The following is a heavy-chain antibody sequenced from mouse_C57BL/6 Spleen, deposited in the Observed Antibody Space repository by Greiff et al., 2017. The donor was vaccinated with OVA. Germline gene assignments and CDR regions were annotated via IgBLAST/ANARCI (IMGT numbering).Heavy chain of an antibody. Sequence: VQLQQSGPELVKPGASVKISCKASGYSFTGYYMNWVEQSPEKSLEWIGEINPSTGGTTYNQKFKAKATLTVDKSSSTAYMQLKSLTSEDSAVYYCARSTYDGYAMDYWGQGTSVTVSS. V-gene: IGHV1-42*01. D-gene: IGHD2-3*01. CDR2: INPSTGGT. CDR1: GYSFTGYY. CDR3: ARSTYDGYAMDY. J-gene: IGHJ4*01.